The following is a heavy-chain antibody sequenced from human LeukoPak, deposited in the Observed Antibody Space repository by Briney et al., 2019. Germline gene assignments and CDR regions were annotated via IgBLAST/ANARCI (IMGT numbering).Heavy chain of an antibody. CDR3: ARDPVEISYDY. CDR2: ISSSGSNI. D-gene: IGHD5-24*01. V-gene: IGHV3-11*04. Sequence: PGGSLRLSCAASGFTFSVYYMSWIRQAPGKGLEWVSYISSSGSNIYYADSVRGRFTISRDNAKNSLYLQMISLRAEDTAVYYCARDPVEISYDYWGQGTLVTVSS. J-gene: IGHJ4*02. CDR1: GFTFSVYY.